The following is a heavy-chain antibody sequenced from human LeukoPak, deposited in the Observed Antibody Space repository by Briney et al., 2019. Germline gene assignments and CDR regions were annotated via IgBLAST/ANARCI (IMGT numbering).Heavy chain of an antibody. Sequence: GESLKISCKVTGYNFNVYWIVWVRQMPRKGLEWMGIIYPGDSQTKYSPSFQGHVTISADKSITTAYLQWSSLKASDTAIYYCARLTSAYSASVPQFDPWGQGTLVTVSS. CDR1: GYNFNVYW. CDR3: ARLTSAYSASVPQFDP. J-gene: IGHJ5*02. CDR2: IYPGDSQT. D-gene: IGHD5-12*01. V-gene: IGHV5-51*01.